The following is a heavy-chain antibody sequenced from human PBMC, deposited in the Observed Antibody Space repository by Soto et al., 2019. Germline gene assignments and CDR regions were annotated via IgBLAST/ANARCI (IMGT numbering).Heavy chain of an antibody. J-gene: IGHJ4*02. CDR3: ARGYCSSTSCYTNDY. Sequence: ASVKVSCKASGYTFTSYGISWVRQAPGKGLEWMGWISAYNGNTNYAQKLQGRVTMTTDTSTSTAYMELRSLRSDDTAVYYCARGYCSSTSCYTNDYWGQGTLVTVSS. CDR2: ISAYNGNT. V-gene: IGHV1-18*01. D-gene: IGHD2-2*02. CDR1: GYTFTSYG.